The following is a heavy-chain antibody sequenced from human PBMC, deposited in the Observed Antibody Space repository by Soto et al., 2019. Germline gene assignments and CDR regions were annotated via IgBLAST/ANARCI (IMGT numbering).Heavy chain of an antibody. D-gene: IGHD3-3*01. CDR1: GYNFSRYW. J-gene: IGHJ4*02. Sequence: PXASLKISCKGSGYNFSRYWIAWVRQMPGKGLELMGIIYPSDSYTRYRPSFQGQVTISADKSISSAYLQWSSLRASDTAMYYCARGGVSTRTFDYWGQGTPVTVSS. CDR3: ARGGVSTRTFDY. V-gene: IGHV5-51*01. CDR2: IYPSDSYT.